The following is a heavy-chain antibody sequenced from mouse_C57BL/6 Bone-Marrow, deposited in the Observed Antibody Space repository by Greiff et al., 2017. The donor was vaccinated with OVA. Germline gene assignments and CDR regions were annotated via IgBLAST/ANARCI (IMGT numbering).Heavy chain of an antibody. V-gene: IGHV1-22*01. D-gene: IGHD2-3*01. CDR1: GYTFTDYN. CDR3: FYDGYYVLAY. CDR2: INPNNGGT. J-gene: IGHJ3*01. Sequence: VHVKQSGPELVKPGASVKMSCKASGYTFTDYNMHWVKQSHGKSLEWIGYINPNNGGTSYNQKFKGKATLTVNKSSSTAYMELRSLTSEDSAVYYCFYDGYYVLAYWGQGTLVTVSA.